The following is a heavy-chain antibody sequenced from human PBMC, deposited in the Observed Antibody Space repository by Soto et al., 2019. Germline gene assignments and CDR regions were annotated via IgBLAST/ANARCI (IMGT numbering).Heavy chain of an antibody. CDR2: ILPSFGTA. Sequence: GASVKVSCKASGGTFSSYAISWVRQAPGQGLEWMGGILPSFGTANYAQKFQGRVTITADTSTSTAYMELNSLRSEDTAVYYCTRGGSPHRGPTYYYYGLDVWGQGTTVTVSS. V-gene: IGHV1-69*06. J-gene: IGHJ6*02. D-gene: IGHD3-10*01. CDR3: TRGGSPHRGPTYYYYGLDV. CDR1: GGTFSSYA.